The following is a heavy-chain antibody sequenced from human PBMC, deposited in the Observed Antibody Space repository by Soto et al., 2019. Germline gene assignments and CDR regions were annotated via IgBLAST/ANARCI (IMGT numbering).Heavy chain of an antibody. CDR2: ISYDGSNK. Sequence: QVQLVESGGGVVQPGRSLRLSCAASGFTFSSYGMHWVRQAPGKGLEWVAVISYDGSNKYYADSVKGRFTISRDNSKNTLYLQMNSLRAEDTAVYYCANGGITMVRGVPLLENNWFDPWGQGTLVTVSS. CDR1: GFTFSSYG. J-gene: IGHJ5*02. CDR3: ANGGITMVRGVPLLENNWFDP. D-gene: IGHD3-10*01. V-gene: IGHV3-30*18.